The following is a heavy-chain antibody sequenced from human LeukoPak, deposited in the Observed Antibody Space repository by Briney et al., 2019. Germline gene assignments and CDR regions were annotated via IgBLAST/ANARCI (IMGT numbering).Heavy chain of an antibody. Sequence: PSQTLSLTCTVSGGSISSGSYYWSWIRQPAGKTLEWIGRIYTSGNTNYNPSLKSRVTISVDTSKNQFSLKLSSVTVADTAVYYCAAVADTADYCGMDVWGQGTTVTVSS. V-gene: IGHV4-61*02. CDR1: GGSISSGSYY. D-gene: IGHD6-19*01. CDR3: AAVADTADYCGMDV. J-gene: IGHJ6*02. CDR2: IYTSGNT.